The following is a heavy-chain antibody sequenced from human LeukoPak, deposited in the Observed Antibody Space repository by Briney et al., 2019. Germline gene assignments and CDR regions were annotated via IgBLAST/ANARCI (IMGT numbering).Heavy chain of an antibody. Sequence: SSETLSLTCTVSGDSISSSSYYWAWIRQPPGKGLEWIVSIYYSGSTYYNPSLNNRVTISVDTSKNQFSLKLSSVAAADTAVYDCARRNMVRGLRGFDFWGQGTLVTVSS. CDR2: IYYSGST. CDR1: GDSISSSSYY. J-gene: IGHJ4*02. CDR3: ARRNMVRGLRGFDF. D-gene: IGHD3-10*01. V-gene: IGHV4-39*01.